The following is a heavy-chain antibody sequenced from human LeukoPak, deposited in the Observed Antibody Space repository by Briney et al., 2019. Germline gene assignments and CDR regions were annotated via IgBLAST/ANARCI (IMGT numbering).Heavy chain of an antibody. D-gene: IGHD6-19*01. CDR3: ARRVSDYCDY. CDR2: IYPGDSDT. Sequence: GESLKISCKASGYSFTNYWIDWVRQMPGEGLEWMGIIYPGDSDTRYSPSFQGQVTISADKSISTAYLQWSSLKASDTAMYYCARRVSDYCDYWGQGTLVTVSS. CDR1: GYSFTNYW. V-gene: IGHV5-51*01. J-gene: IGHJ4*02.